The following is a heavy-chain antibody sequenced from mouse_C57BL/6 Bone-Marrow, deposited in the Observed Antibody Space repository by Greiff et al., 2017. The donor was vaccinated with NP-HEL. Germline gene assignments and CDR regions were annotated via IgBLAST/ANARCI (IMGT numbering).Heavy chain of an antibody. CDR1: GFSLTSYG. CDR3: ARKADGYDWYFDV. CDR2: IWSGGST. D-gene: IGHD2-3*01. J-gene: IGHJ1*03. Sequence: VQLVESGPGLVQPSQSLSITCTVSGFSLTSYGVHWVRQSPGKGLEWLGVIWSGGSTDYNAAFISRLSISKDNSKSQVFLKMNSLQADDTAIYYCARKADGYDWYFDVWGTGTTVTVSS. V-gene: IGHV2-2*01.